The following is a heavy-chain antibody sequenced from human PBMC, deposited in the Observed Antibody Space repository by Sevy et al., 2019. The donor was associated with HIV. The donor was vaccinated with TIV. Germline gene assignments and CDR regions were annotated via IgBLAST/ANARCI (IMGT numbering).Heavy chain of an antibody. CDR3: GRTSPRGGFDY. CDR2: INPSDVST. Sequence: ASVKVSCKASGYTFTNYYTHWVRQAPGQGLEWMGIINPSDVSTVYAQNFQGRVTMTRDTSTSTVYMELSSLRSDDTAVYYCGRTSPRGGFDYWGQGALVTVSS. D-gene: IGHD3-16*01. CDR1: GYTFTNYY. J-gene: IGHJ4*02. V-gene: IGHV1-46*03.